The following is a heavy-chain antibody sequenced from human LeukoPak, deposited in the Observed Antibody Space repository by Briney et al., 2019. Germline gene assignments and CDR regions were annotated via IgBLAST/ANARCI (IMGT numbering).Heavy chain of an antibody. CDR2: IYDSGST. D-gene: IGHD2/OR15-2a*01. Sequence: SETLSLTCTVSGGSISSGGHPWSWIRQSPGKGLEWIGYIYDSGSTFNNPSLKSRVTMSIDRSNNQFSLKLSSVTAADTAVYYCARESNINNWFDPWGQGTLVTVSS. CDR1: GGSISSGGHP. V-gene: IGHV4-30-2*06. CDR3: ARESNINNWFDP. J-gene: IGHJ5*02.